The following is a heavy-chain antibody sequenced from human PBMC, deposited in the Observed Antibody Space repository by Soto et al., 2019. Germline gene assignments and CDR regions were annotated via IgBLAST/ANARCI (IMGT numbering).Heavy chain of an antibody. Sequence: SETLSLTCTVSGGSISSSSYYWGWIRQPPGKGLEWIGSIYYSGSTYYNPSLKSRVTISVDTSKNQFSLKLSSVTAADTAVYYCAGPMSFGGTFYWFDPWGQGTLVTVS. CDR2: IYYSGST. V-gene: IGHV4-39*01. CDR3: AGPMSFGGTFYWFDP. CDR1: GGSISSSSYY. D-gene: IGHD2-15*01. J-gene: IGHJ5*02.